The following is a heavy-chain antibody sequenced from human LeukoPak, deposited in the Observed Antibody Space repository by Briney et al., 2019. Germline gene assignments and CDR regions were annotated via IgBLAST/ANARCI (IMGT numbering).Heavy chain of an antibody. J-gene: IGHJ4*02. CDR3: ARVMGDYGDSDY. D-gene: IGHD4-17*01. CDR2: MSSDGSSK. V-gene: IGHV3-74*01. Sequence: GGSLRLSCAASGFTFSSYWMHWVRQAPGKGLVWVSRMSSDGSSKSYADSVKGRFTISRDNAKNTLYLQMNSLRAEDTAVYYCARVMGDYGDSDYWGQGTLVTVSS. CDR1: GFTFSSYW.